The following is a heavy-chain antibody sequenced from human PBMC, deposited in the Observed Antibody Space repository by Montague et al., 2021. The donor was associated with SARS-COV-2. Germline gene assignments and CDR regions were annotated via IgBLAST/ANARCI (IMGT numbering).Heavy chain of an antibody. CDR1: GGSISSSSYY. J-gene: IGHJ4*02. D-gene: IGHD3-10*01. V-gene: IGHV4-61*05. Sequence: SETLSLTCTVSGGSISSSSYYWNWMRQTPGKGLEWIGYMHDSGTANYNPSLRSRVTLMVDASRNQFSLELSSVTAADTAMYYCTRLPRGSGTWGYFDYWAQGTLVTVSS. CDR3: TRLPRGSGTWGYFDY. CDR2: MHDSGTA.